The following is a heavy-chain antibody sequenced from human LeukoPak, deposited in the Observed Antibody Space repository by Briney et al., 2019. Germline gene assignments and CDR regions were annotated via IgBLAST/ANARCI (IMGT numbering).Heavy chain of an antibody. CDR1: GFTFSTSA. Sequence: PGGSLRLSCVVSGFTFSTSAMSGVRQAPAKGLEWVSGISESGGSTYYADSVKGRFTSSRDNSKNTLYLQMNNLRAEDTAAYYCAKGSFWGQGTLVTVSS. CDR2: ISESGGST. J-gene: IGHJ4*02. D-gene: IGHD3-10*01. V-gene: IGHV3-23*01. CDR3: AKGSF.